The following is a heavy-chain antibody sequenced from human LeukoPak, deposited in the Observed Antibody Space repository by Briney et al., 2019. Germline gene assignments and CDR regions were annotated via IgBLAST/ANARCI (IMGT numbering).Heavy chain of an antibody. CDR2: ISSNGGST. CDR1: GFTFSRYV. D-gene: IGHD3-22*01. V-gene: IGHV3-64*01. J-gene: IGHJ4*02. CDR3: ARGGQSKYDSSGYLNYFDY. Sequence: GGSLRLSCAASGFTFSRYVMYWVRQAPGKGLEYFSSISSNGGSTYYANSVKGRFTISRDNSKNTLYLQMGSLRAEDMAVYYCARGGQSKYDSSGYLNYFDYWGQGTLVTVSS.